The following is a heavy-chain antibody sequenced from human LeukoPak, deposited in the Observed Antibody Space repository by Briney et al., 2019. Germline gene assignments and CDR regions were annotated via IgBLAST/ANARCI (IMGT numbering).Heavy chain of an antibody. D-gene: IGHD3-10*01. Sequence: SETLSLTCTVSGGSISSYYWSWIRQPPGKGLEWIGYIYYSGSTNYNPSLKSRVTISVDTSKNQFSLKLSSVTAADMAVYYCARVRGVYYFDYWGQGTLVTVSS. J-gene: IGHJ4*02. CDR1: GGSISSYY. CDR2: IYYSGST. CDR3: ARVRGVYYFDY. V-gene: IGHV4-59*01.